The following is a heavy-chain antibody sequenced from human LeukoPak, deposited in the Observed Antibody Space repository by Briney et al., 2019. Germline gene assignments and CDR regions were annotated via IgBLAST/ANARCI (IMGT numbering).Heavy chain of an antibody. D-gene: IGHD4/OR15-4a*01. J-gene: IGHJ3*02. CDR1: GFIFSSYG. Sequence: GGSLRPSCAASGFIFSSYGMHWVRQAPDKGLEWVAFIRYDGSRKYYADSVKGRFTISRDNSKNTLYLQMNSLRAEDTAMYYCAKVSLNMVNDAFDIWGQGTMVSVSS. V-gene: IGHV3-30*02. CDR3: AKVSLNMVNDAFDI. CDR2: IRYDGSRK.